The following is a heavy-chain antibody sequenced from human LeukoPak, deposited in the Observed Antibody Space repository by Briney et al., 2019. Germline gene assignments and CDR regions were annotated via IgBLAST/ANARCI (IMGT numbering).Heavy chain of an antibody. Sequence: NPGGSLRLSCAASGFTFSSFTMNWVRQAPGKGLEWVSSISSTSSDIYYADSVKGRLTISRDNAKNSLYLQLNGLRADDTAVYYCARSNYGPNYLDYWGQGTLVTVSS. CDR1: GFTFSSFT. CDR2: ISSTSSDI. D-gene: IGHD3-10*01. V-gene: IGHV3-21*01. J-gene: IGHJ4*02. CDR3: ARSNYGPNYLDY.